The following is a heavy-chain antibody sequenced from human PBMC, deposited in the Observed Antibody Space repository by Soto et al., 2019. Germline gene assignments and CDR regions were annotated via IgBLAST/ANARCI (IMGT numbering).Heavy chain of an antibody. CDR2: ISDDSSRT. V-gene: IGHV3-23*01. CDR3: VKGGWLDF. CDR1: GFTFNTFE. J-gene: IGHJ5*01. D-gene: IGHD3-16*01. Sequence: EVQLLESGGGLVQPGGSLRLSCAASGFTFNTFEMSWVRQAPGRGLEWVSFISDDSSRTYYADAVKGRFTISRDNSKYTLYLQMNRLTAEDPAVYACVKGGWLDFWGQGTLVTVSS.